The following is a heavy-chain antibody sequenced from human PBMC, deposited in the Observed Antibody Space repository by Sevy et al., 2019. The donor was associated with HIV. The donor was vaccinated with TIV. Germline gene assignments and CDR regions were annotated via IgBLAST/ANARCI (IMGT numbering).Heavy chain of an antibody. V-gene: IGHV3-30-3*01. CDR1: GFTFNNYA. D-gene: IGHD6-19*01. J-gene: IGHJ4*02. CDR3: ARDSGWRLWYYFDR. Sequence: GGSLRLSCAASGFTFNNYAMHWVRQAPGKGLEWVAIISYDGSTTYYTDSVKGRFSISRDNSKNTLYLQMNSLRPDDSAIYYCARDSGWRLWYYFDRWGQGTLVTVSS. CDR2: ISYDGSTT.